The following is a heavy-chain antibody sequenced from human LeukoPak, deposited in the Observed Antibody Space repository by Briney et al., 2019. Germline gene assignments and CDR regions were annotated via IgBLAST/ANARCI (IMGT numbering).Heavy chain of an antibody. Sequence: SVKVSCKASGGTFSSYAISWVRQAPGQGLEWMGRIIPIFGTANYAQKFQGRVTITTDESTSTAYMELSSLRSEDTAVYYCARDLDYYDIESEGYWGQGTLVSVSS. V-gene: IGHV1-69*05. CDR1: GGTFSSYA. D-gene: IGHD3-22*01. J-gene: IGHJ4*02. CDR3: ARDLDYYDIESEGY. CDR2: IIPIFGTA.